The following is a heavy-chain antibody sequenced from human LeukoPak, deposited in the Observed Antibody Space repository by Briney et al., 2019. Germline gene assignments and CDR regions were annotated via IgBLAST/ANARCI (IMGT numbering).Heavy chain of an antibody. CDR2: IWDDGTLK. CDR1: GFTFNFYG. CDR3: ARANQYDGTGHPHASDI. V-gene: IGHV3-33*01. D-gene: IGHD4-23*01. Sequence: GGSLRLSCVASGFTFNFYGMHWVRQAPGKGLEWVAVIWDDGTLKYYSDSVKGRFNISRDNSKKMLYLELNSLRAEDTALYFCARANQYDGTGHPHASDIWGQGTMVYVSS. J-gene: IGHJ3*02.